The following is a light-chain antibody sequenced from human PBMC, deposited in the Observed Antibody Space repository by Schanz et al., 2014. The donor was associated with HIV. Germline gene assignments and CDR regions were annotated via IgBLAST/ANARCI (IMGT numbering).Light chain of an antibody. Sequence: QSALTQPPSASGSPGQSVTISCTGTSSDVGGYNYVSWYQQHPGKAPKLMIYEVSKRPSGVPDRFSGSKSGNTASLTVSGLQAEDEADYYCSSYTPNTYVLFGGGTKLTVL. CDR1: SSDVGGYNY. V-gene: IGLV2-8*01. CDR3: SSYTPNTYVL. CDR2: EVS. J-gene: IGLJ2*01.